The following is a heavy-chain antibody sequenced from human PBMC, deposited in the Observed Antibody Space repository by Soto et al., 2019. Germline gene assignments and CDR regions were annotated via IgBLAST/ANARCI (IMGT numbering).Heavy chain of an antibody. V-gene: IGHV4-30-2*01. CDR1: GVSISDGGYS. CDR2: THVRGDT. CDR3: ARSPVYGSKSHCDE. Sequence: QLQLQESGSGLVKPSQTLSLNCAVSGVSISDGGYSWSWIRQPPGKGLEWIGYTHVRGDTYYNPSRTGRVTLSVDRSRNQLPLNLRAMTAADTAGKYCARSPVYGSKSHCDEWGQGTRVSVSS. J-gene: IGHJ4*02. D-gene: IGHD3-10*01.